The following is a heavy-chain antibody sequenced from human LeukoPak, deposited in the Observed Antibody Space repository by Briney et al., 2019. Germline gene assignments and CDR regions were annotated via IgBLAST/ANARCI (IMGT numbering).Heavy chain of an antibody. J-gene: IGHJ6*03. CDR3: ARDAPATGFGELSLVIYMDV. D-gene: IGHD3-10*01. CDR1: GYTFTGYY. V-gene: IGHV1-2*02. CDR2: INPNSGGT. Sequence: GASVKVSCKAPGYTFTGYYMHWVRQAPGQGLEWMGWINPNSGGTNYAQKFQGRVTMTRDTSISTAYMELSRLRSDDTAVYYCARDAPATGFGELSLVIYMDVWGKGTTVTISS.